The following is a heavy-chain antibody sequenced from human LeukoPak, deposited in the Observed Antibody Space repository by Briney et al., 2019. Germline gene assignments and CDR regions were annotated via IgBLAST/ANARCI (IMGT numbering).Heavy chain of an antibody. D-gene: IGHD1-1*01. CDR2: ISYDGSNK. Sequence: GRSLRLSCAASGFTFSSYSMHWVRQAPGKGLEWVAVISYDGSNKYYADSVKGRFTISRDNSKNTLYLQMNSLRAEDTAVYYCAKDGGTSGFDPWGQGTLVTVSS. CDR3: AKDGGTSGFDP. V-gene: IGHV3-30*18. J-gene: IGHJ5*02. CDR1: GFTFSSYS.